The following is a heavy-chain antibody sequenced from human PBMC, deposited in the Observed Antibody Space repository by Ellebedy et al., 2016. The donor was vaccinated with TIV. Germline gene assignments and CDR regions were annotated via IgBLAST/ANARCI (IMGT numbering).Heavy chain of an antibody. CDR1: GGSISSSSYY. D-gene: IGHD2-2*01. CDR3: ARHTIYHQLLAWFDP. CDR2: IYYSGST. J-gene: IGHJ5*02. V-gene: IGHV4-39*01. Sequence: SETLSLXCTVSGGSISSSSYYWGWIRQPPGKGLEWIGSIYYSGSTYYNPSLKSRVTISVDTSKNQFSLKLSSVTAADTAVYYCARHTIYHQLLAWFDPWGQGTLVTVSS.